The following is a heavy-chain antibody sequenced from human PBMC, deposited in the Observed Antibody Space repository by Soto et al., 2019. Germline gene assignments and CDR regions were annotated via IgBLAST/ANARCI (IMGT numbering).Heavy chain of an antibody. CDR3: ARGPEHDYSSYGQYYYYYMDV. J-gene: IGHJ6*03. CDR2: INHSGST. Sequence: SETLCLTCAVYGGTFSGYYWSWIRTPPGKGLEWIGEINHSGSTNYNPSLKSRVTISVDTSKNQFSLKLSSVTAADTAVYYCARGPEHDYSSYGQYYYYYMDVWGKGTTVTVSS. V-gene: IGHV4-34*01. D-gene: IGHD4-4*01. CDR1: GGTFSGYY.